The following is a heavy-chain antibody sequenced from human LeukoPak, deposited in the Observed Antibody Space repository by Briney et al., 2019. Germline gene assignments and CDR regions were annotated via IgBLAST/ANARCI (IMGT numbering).Heavy chain of an antibody. Sequence: PGGSLRLSCAASGFTFSSYAMSWVRQAPGKGLEWVSAISGSGGSTYYADSVKGRFTISRDNSKNTLYLQMNSLRAEDTAVYYRAKVFCSGGSCGDGMDVWGQGTTVTVSS. J-gene: IGHJ6*02. CDR2: ISGSGGST. CDR3: AKVFCSGGSCGDGMDV. CDR1: GFTFSSYA. V-gene: IGHV3-23*01. D-gene: IGHD2-15*01.